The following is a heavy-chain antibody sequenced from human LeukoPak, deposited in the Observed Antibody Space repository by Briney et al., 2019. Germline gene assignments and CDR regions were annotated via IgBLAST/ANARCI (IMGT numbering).Heavy chain of an antibody. CDR2: IIPIFGTA. J-gene: IGHJ4*02. D-gene: IGHD6-13*01. CDR3: ARDRDDIAAGYFDY. V-gene: IGHV1-69*13. Sequence: SVKVSCKASGGTLRSYSISWVRQAPGQRVEWVGGIIPIFGTANYAQKFQGRVTITADESTSTAYMELSSLRSEDTAVYYCARDRDDIAAGYFDYWGQGTLVTVSS. CDR1: GGTLRSYS.